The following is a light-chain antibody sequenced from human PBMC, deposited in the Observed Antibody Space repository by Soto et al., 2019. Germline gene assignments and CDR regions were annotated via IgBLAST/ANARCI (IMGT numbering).Light chain of an antibody. V-gene: IGLV1-44*01. Sequence: QLVLTQPPSASGTPGQRVTISCSGSSSNIGSNTVNWYQQLPGTAPKLLIYSNNQRPSGVPDRFSGSKSGTSASLAISGLQSEDEADYYCSSYAGSDIFVFGGGTKLTVL. CDR1: SSNIGSNT. CDR3: SSYAGSDIFV. CDR2: SNN. J-gene: IGLJ2*01.